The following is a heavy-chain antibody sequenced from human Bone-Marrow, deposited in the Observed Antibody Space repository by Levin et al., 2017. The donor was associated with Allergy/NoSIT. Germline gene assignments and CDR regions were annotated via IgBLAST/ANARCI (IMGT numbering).Heavy chain of an antibody. V-gene: IGHV3-23*01. CDR2: ISGSGVST. J-gene: IGHJ4*02. CDR3: ARETHYYHASSGYFAS. Sequence: TGGSMRLSCADSGFTFSNFAMSWVRQAPGKGPEWISAISGSGVSTDYADSVKGRFTISRDNSKDTLFLQMNSLRAEDTGIYYCARETHYYHASSGYFASWGQGTPVTVSS. D-gene: IGHD3-22*01. CDR1: GFTFSNFA.